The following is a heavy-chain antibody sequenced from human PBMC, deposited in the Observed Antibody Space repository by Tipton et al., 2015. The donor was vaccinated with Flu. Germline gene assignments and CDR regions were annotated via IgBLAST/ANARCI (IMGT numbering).Heavy chain of an antibody. V-gene: IGHV4-38-2*02. CDR2: IYHSGST. D-gene: IGHD1-26*01. J-gene: IGHJ5*02. Sequence: TLSLTCTVSGYSISSGYYWGWIRQPPGKGLEWIGSIYHSGSTYYNPSLKSRVTISVDTSKKQFSLTLSSVTAADTAVYYCARVLQWELRRGWFDPWGQGTLVTVSS. CDR3: ARVLQWELRRGWFDP. CDR1: GYSISSGYY.